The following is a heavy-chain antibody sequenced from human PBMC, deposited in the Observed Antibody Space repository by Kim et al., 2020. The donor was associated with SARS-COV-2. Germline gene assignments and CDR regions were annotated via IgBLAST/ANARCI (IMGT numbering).Heavy chain of an antibody. D-gene: IGHD5-18*01. V-gene: IGHV1-18*01. CDR2: T. Sequence: TNYAQKLQGRVTMTTDTSTSTAYMELRSLRSDDTAVYYCARGRSYGFEPWGQGTLVTVSS. CDR3: ARGRSYGFEP. J-gene: IGHJ5*02.